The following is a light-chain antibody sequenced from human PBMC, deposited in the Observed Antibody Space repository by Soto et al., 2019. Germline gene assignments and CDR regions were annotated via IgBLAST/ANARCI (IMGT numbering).Light chain of an antibody. V-gene: IGKV3-20*01. CDR3: QQYGSSPWT. Sequence: EIALTQSPGTLSLSPGERATLSCRASQSVSSSYLAWYQQKPGQAPRLVIYGGSSRATGIPDRFSGSGSGTDFTLTISRLEPEDFAVYYCQQYGSSPWTFGQGTKVEIK. CDR2: GGS. J-gene: IGKJ1*01. CDR1: QSVSSSY.